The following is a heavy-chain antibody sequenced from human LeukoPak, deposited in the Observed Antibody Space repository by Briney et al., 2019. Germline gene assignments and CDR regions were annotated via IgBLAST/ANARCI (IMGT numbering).Heavy chain of an antibody. CDR2: IKSKTDGGTT. V-gene: IGHV3-15*01. Sequence: GGSLRLSCAASGFAFSNAWMSWVRQAPGKGLEWDGRIKSKTDGGTTDCAAPVKGRFTISRDDSKNTLYLQMNSLKTEDTAVYYCTTGGYGGQFDYWGQGTLVTVSS. CDR1: GFAFSNAW. J-gene: IGHJ4*02. D-gene: IGHD5-12*01. CDR3: TTGGYGGQFDY.